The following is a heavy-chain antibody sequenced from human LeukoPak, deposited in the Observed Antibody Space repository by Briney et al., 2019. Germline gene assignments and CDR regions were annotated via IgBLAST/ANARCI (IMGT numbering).Heavy chain of an antibody. CDR1: GFTFSSYS. Sequence: GGSLRLSCAASGFTFSSYSMNWVRQAPGKGLEWVSRINSDGSSTSYADSVKGRFTISRDNAKNTLYLQMNSLRAEDTAVYYCARVAYSGSYPFDYWGQGTLVTVSS. V-gene: IGHV3-74*01. J-gene: IGHJ4*02. CDR2: INSDGSST. D-gene: IGHD1-26*01. CDR3: ARVAYSGSYPFDY.